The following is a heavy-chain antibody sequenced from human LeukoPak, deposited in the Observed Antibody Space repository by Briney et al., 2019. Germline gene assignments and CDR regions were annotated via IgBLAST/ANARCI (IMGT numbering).Heavy chain of an antibody. Sequence: PGGSLRLSCTASGFTFGDYAMSWVRQAPGKGLEWVSAISSSGGDTYYADSVKGRFTISRDNSKNTLHLQMNSLRAEDTALYYCSKGVRLAAVYDAFDIWGQGTVVTVSS. D-gene: IGHD6-25*01. J-gene: IGHJ3*02. CDR3: SKGVRLAAVYDAFDI. V-gene: IGHV3-23*01. CDR2: ISSSGGDT. CDR1: GFTFGDYA.